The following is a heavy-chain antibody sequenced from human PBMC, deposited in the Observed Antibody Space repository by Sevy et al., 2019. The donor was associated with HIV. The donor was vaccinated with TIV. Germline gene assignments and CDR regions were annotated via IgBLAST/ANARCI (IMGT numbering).Heavy chain of an antibody. Sequence: GGSLRLSCAASGFTFNKYSMSWVRQPPGKGLEWVATLSFGCGEINYADSVKGRFTISRDNSKNSFYLQMNNLRAEDTAPYYCAREGCTKPHDYWGQGTLVTVSS. J-gene: IGHJ4*02. CDR2: LSFGCGEI. CDR3: AREGCTKPHDY. CDR1: GFTFNKYS. V-gene: IGHV3-23*01. D-gene: IGHD2-8*01.